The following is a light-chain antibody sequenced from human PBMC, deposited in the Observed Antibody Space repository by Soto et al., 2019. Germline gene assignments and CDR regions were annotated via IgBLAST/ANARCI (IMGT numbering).Light chain of an antibody. Sequence: DIQMTQSPSTLSASVGDRVTVTCRASQSISSWLAWYQQKPGKAPKLLIYDASSLESGVPSRFSGSGSGTEFTLTISSLQPDDFATYYCQQAYSFPIIFGQGTRLEIK. V-gene: IGKV1-5*01. CDR3: QQAYSFPII. CDR1: QSISSW. CDR2: DAS. J-gene: IGKJ5*01.